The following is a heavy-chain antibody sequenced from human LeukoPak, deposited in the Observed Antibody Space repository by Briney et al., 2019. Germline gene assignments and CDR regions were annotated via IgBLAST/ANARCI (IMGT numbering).Heavy chain of an antibody. D-gene: IGHD4-23*01. V-gene: IGHV3-9*01. CDR3: AKDRYGGNSGYFQH. CDR1: GFTFDDYA. J-gene: IGHJ1*01. Sequence: GGSLRLSCAASGFTFDDYAMHWVRQAPGKGLEWVSGISWNSGSIGYADSVKGRFAISRDNAKNSLYLQMNSLRAEDTALYYCAKDRYGGNSGYFQHWGQGTLVTVSS. CDR2: ISWNSGSI.